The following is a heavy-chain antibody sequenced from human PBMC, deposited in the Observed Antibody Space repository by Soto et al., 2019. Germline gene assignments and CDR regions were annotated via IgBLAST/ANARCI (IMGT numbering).Heavy chain of an antibody. CDR3: ARRPFGGALFLYYYGMDV. Sequence: SVKVSCKASGGTFSSYAISWVRQAPGQGLEWMGGIIPIFGTANYAQKFQGRVTITADESTSTAYMELSSLRSEDTAVYYCARRPFGGALFLYYYGMDVWGQGTTVTVSS. V-gene: IGHV1-69*13. D-gene: IGHD3-10*01. CDR1: GGTFSSYA. CDR2: IIPIFGTA. J-gene: IGHJ6*02.